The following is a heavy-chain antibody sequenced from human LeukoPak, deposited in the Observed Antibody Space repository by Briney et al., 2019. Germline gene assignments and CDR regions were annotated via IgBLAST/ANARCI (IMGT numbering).Heavy chain of an antibody. D-gene: IGHD1-1*01. CDR1: GFTLRSHA. J-gene: IGHJ4*02. CDR2: ISASGYNT. CDR3: AKYERNDFRKEFDS. V-gene: IGHV3-23*01. Sequence: HPGGSLRLSCVVSGFTLRSHAMTWVRQGPGKGLEWVSGISASGYNTNYADSVKGRFTISRDNSKNTLYLQMNNLRAEDTAVYYCAKYERNDFRKEFDSWGQGTLVTVSS.